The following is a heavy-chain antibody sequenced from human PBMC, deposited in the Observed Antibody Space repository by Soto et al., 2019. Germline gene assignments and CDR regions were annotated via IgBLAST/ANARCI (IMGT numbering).Heavy chain of an antibody. CDR3: VRAWNAYSYGYYY. CDR2: IWYDGSNK. V-gene: IGHV3-33*01. J-gene: IGHJ4*02. D-gene: IGHD5-18*01. Sequence: GGSLRLSCAASGFTFSNYGIHWVRQAPGKGLEWVAVIWYDGSNKYYADSVKGRFTISRDNSKNTLYLQMNSLRAEDTAVYYCVRAWNAYSYGYYYRGPGTLVTVSS. CDR1: GFTFSNYG.